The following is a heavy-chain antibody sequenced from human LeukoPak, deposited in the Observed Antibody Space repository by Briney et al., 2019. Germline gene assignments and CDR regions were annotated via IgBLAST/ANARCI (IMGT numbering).Heavy chain of an antibody. V-gene: IGHV3-43*02. CDR1: GFTFDDYA. J-gene: IGHJ3*02. CDR2: ISWDGGRT. D-gene: IGHD3-22*01. Sequence: GGSLRLSCAASGFTFDDYAMHWVRQAPGKSLEWVSLISWDGGRTYYADSVKGRFTISRDNSKNSLYLQMNSLRIEDTALYYCAKDLGDSSGYHDAFDIWGQGTMVTVSS. CDR3: AKDLGDSSGYHDAFDI.